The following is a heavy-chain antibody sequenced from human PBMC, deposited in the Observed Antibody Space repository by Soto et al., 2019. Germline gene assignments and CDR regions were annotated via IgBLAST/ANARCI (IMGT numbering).Heavy chain of an antibody. CDR2: ISTSSSYI. CDR1: GFTFSSFN. CDR3: AGDGMLRGTGAGTDDLDY. V-gene: IGHV3-21*01. Sequence: EVQLVESGGGLVKPGGSLRLSCAVSGFTFSSFNMNWVRQAPGKGLEWVSSISTSSSYIYYADSVKGRFTISRDNAKNSLYLQMNSLRAEDTAVYYCAGDGMLRGTGAGTDDLDYWGQGTLVTVSS. J-gene: IGHJ4*02. D-gene: IGHD6-19*01.